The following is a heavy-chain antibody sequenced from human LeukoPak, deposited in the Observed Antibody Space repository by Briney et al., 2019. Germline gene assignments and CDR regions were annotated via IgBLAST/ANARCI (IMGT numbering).Heavy chain of an antibody. J-gene: IGHJ4*02. CDR1: GFSFNDSY. Sequence: SGGSLRLSCAASGFSFNDSYMTWIRPAPGKGLEWVAYISGSSSSMYYADSVKGRFTISSDNARNSLYLNMSSLRADDTAVYYCARGKRRFDFWGQGTLVTVSS. CDR3: ARGKRRFDF. V-gene: IGHV3-11*01. CDR2: ISGSSSSM.